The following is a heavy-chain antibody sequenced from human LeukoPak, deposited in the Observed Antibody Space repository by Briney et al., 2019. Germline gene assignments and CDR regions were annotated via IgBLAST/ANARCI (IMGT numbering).Heavy chain of an antibody. J-gene: IGHJ3*01. Sequence: GSLRLSCAASGLPFSSYGMHWVRQAPGKGLEWVAVISYDGSDKYYADSVKGRFTISRDNAKNSLYLQMNSLRAEDTAVYYCARERYAPSPWGQGTMVTVSS. CDR1: GLPFSSYG. V-gene: IGHV3-30*03. CDR3: ARERYAPSP. CDR2: ISYDGSDK. D-gene: IGHD2-2*01.